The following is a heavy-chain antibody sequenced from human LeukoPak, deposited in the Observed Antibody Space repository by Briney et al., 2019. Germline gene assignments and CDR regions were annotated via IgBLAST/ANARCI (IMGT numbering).Heavy chain of an antibody. CDR1: GGSISSGGYS. CDR2: TYHSGST. CDR3: ARGSDDYVWGSYIDY. J-gene: IGHJ4*02. D-gene: IGHD3-16*01. Sequence: PSQTLSLTCAVSGGSISSGGYSWSWIRQPPGKGLEWIGYTYHSGSTYYNPSLKSRVTISVDRSKNQFSLKLSSVTAADTAVYYCARGSDDYVWGSYIDYWGQGALVTVSS. V-gene: IGHV4-30-2*01.